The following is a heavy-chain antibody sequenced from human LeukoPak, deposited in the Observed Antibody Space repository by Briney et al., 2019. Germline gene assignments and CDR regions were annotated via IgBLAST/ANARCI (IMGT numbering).Heavy chain of an antibody. Sequence: SETLSLTCTVSGGSISSSSYYWGWIRQPPGKGLEWIGSIYYSGSTYYNPSLKSRVTISVDTSKNQFSLKLSSVTAADTAVYYCARHTVDEFIDYWGQGTLVTVSS. V-gene: IGHV4-39*01. D-gene: IGHD4-11*01. J-gene: IGHJ4*02. CDR2: IYYSGST. CDR1: GGSISSSSYY. CDR3: ARHTVDEFIDY.